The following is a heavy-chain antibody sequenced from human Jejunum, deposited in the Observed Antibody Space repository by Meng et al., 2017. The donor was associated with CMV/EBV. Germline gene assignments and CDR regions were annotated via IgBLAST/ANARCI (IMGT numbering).Heavy chain of an antibody. J-gene: IGHJ6*02. CDR1: DYY. D-gene: IGHD3-3*01. Sequence: DYYIHWVRQAPGQGLEWMGWMNPNSGAAESSQKFQGRVTMTRDTPITTAYMELGRLTSDDTAIYFCARSELGNLWNGLRYLNFDMDVWGPGTLVTVSS. CDR2: MNPNSGAA. V-gene: IGHV1-2*02. CDR3: ARSELGNLWNGLRYLNFDMDV.